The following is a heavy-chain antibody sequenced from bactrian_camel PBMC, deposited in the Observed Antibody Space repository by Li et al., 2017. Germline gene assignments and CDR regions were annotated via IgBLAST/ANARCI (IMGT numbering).Heavy chain of an antibody. CDR1: GRTWV. CDR3: TADRIPCGPLSWTDEDAYDH. J-gene: IGHJ4*01. CDR2: IDSLSST. V-gene: IGHV3S53*01. D-gene: IGHD3*01. Sequence: HVQLVESGGGSVQAGGSLRLSCEGTGRTWVMAWFRQAPGQEREGVASIDSLSSTRYAASVKGRFTISKDNAKNTLFLQMIDLRPEDTAMYYCTADRIPCGPLSWTDEDAYDHRGQGTQVTVS.